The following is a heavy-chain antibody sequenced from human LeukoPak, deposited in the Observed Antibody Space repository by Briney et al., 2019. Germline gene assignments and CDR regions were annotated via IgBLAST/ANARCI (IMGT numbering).Heavy chain of an antibody. J-gene: IGHJ3*02. CDR2: IYPDDSDT. D-gene: IGHD2-2*01. CDR1: GYNFTTYW. V-gene: IGHV5-51*01. Sequence: GESLKISCKGSGYNFTTYWIGWVRQMPGKGLEWMGIIYPDDSDTRYSPSFQGLVTISADKSISTAYLQWSSLKASDTAMYYCARHEGYCISSSCSDTFDIWGQGTMVTVSS. CDR3: ARHEGYCISSSCSDTFDI.